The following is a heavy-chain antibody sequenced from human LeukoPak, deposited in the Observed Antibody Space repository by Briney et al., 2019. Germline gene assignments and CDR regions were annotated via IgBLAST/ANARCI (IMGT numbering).Heavy chain of an antibody. V-gene: IGHV3-30-3*01. J-gene: IGHJ5*02. CDR3: ARDRHCSSTSCAYNWFDP. CDR1: GFTFSSHA. Sequence: GGSLRLSCAASGFTFSSHAMHWVRQAPGKGLEWVAVISYDGSNKYYADSVKGRFTISRDNSKNTLYLQMNSLRAEDTAVYYCARDRHCSSTSCAYNWFDPWGQGTLVTVSS. D-gene: IGHD2-2*01. CDR2: ISYDGSNK.